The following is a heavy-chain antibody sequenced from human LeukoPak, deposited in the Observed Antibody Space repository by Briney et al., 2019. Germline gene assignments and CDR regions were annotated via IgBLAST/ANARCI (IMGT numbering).Heavy chain of an antibody. Sequence: PSETLSLTCTVSGGSISSSSYYWGWIRQPPGKGLEWIGSIYYSGSTYYNPSLKSRVTISVDTSKNQFSLKLSSVTAADTAVYYCARANGDYLVDYWGQGTLVTVSS. CDR1: GGSISSSSYY. CDR3: ARANGDYLVDY. V-gene: IGHV4-39*07. CDR2: IYYSGST. D-gene: IGHD4-17*01. J-gene: IGHJ4*02.